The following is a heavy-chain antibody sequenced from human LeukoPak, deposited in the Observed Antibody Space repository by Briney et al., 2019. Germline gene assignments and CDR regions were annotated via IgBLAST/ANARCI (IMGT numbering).Heavy chain of an antibody. CDR1: GFTFSSYS. J-gene: IGHJ6*02. CDR3: ARDQLVATTPQDGMDV. CDR2: ISSSSSYI. Sequence: GGSLRLSCAASGFTFSSYSMNWVRQAPGKGLEWVSSISSSSSYIYYADSVKGRFTISRDNAKNSLYLQMNSLRAEDTAVYYCARDQLVATTPQDGMDVWGQGTTVTVSS. V-gene: IGHV3-21*01. D-gene: IGHD5-12*01.